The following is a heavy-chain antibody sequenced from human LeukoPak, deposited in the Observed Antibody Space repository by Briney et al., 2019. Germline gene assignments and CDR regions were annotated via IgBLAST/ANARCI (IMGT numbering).Heavy chain of an antibody. CDR3: AKDTYGFDNWFDP. J-gene: IGHJ5*02. V-gene: IGHV3-23*01. Sequence: GGSLRLSCAASGFTFGTYAMSWVRQAPGKGLEWVSTISGSGDITYYGDSVKGRFSISRDNSRNTLYLQMNSLRAEDTAIYHCAKDTYGFDNWFDPWGQGTLVTVSS. CDR1: GFTFGTYA. D-gene: IGHD5-24*01. CDR2: ISGSGDIT.